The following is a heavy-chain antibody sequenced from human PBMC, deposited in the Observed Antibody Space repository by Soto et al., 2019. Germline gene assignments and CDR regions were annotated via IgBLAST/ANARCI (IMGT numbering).Heavy chain of an antibody. J-gene: IGHJ4*02. CDR1: GYSISSGYY. CDR3: ARIYYSSGFDY. Sequence: SETLSLTCAVSGYSISSGYYWGWIRQPPGKGLEWIGSIYHSGSTYYNPSLKSRVTISVDTSKNQFSLKLSSVTAADTAVYYCARIYYSSGFDYWGQGTLVTVSS. V-gene: IGHV4-38-2*01. CDR2: IYHSGST. D-gene: IGHD6-19*01.